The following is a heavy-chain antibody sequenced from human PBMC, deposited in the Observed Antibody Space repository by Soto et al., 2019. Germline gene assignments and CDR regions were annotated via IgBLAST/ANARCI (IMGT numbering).Heavy chain of an antibody. CDR2: IKPDESEK. Sequence: GVLILSCTASGFTFSDSWMTWVLQAPGKGLEWVARIKPDESEKKYADSVKGRFSISRDNAKNSMYLQMDSLRGEDTAVYYCVRGGSNYASWGQGTMVTVSS. D-gene: IGHD4-4*01. J-gene: IGHJ5*02. CDR1: GFTFSDSW. CDR3: VRGGSNYAS. V-gene: IGHV3-7*01.